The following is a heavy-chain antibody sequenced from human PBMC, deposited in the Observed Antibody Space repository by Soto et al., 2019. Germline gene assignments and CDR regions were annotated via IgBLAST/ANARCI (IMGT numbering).Heavy chain of an antibody. J-gene: IGHJ5*02. V-gene: IGHV4-39*01. CDR1: GGSISSSSYY. CDR2: IYYSGST. D-gene: IGHD6-13*01. CDR3: ARQSIAAAGTNGWFDP. Sequence: ASETLSLTCTVSGGSISSSSYYWGWIRQPPGKGLEWIGSIYYSGSTYYNPSLKSRVTISVDTSKNQFSLKLSSVTAADTAVYYCARQSIAAAGTNGWFDPWGQGTLVTVSS.